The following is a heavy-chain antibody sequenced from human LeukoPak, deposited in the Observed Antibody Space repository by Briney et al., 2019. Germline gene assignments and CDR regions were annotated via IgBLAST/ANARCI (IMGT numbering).Heavy chain of an antibody. D-gene: IGHD3-3*01. V-gene: IGHV3-23*01. J-gene: IGHJ4*02. CDR3: AKEGVVIYDFDY. Sequence: GGSLRLSCAASGFTFSNYGMGWVRQTPGKGLDWVSAISASGDSTYYADSVKGRFTISRDSSKNTLYLQMNSLRAEDTAVYYCAKEGVVIYDFDYWGQGTLVTVSS. CDR1: GFTFSNYG. CDR2: ISASGDST.